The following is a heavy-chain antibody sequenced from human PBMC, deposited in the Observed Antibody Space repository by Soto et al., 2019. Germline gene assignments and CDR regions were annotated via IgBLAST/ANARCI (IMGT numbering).Heavy chain of an antibody. D-gene: IGHD5-12*01. CDR2: ISYDGSNK. CDR1: GFTFSSYG. J-gene: IGHJ4*01. CDR3: AKEVAY. Sequence: GGSLRLSCVASGFTFSSYGMHWVRQAPGKGLEWVAVISYDGSNKYYADSVKGRFTISRDNSKNTLYLQMNSLRAEDTAVYYCAKEVAYWGHGPLVTVSS. V-gene: IGHV3-30*18.